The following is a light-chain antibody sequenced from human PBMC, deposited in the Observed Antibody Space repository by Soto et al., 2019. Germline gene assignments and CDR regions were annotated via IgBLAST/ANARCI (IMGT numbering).Light chain of an antibody. CDR3: QQLNSYPPT. Sequence: IQLTQSPSSLSASVGDRVTITCRASQGISSYLAWYQQEPGKAPKLLIYAASTFQRGVPSRFSGSGSGTDFTLTISTLQPEDLAPYECQQLNSYPPTFGQGTKLEIK. CDR1: QGISSY. J-gene: IGKJ2*01. V-gene: IGKV1-9*01. CDR2: AAS.